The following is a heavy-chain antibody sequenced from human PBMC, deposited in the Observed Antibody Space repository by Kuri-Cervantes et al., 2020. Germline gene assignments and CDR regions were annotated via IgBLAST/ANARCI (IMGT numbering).Heavy chain of an antibody. CDR3: ATSSSAGRITVFGVLGPRELRH. D-gene: IGHD3-3*01. J-gene: IGHJ1*01. V-gene: IGHV4-34*01. Sequence: SETLSLTCAAYGGSFSGCYWSWIRQPPGKGLEWIGEISHTGSTNYNPSLKSRVTISVDTSKNQFSLKLSSVIAADTAVYYCATSSSAGRITVFGVLGPRELRHWGQGTLVTVSS. CDR2: ISHTGST. CDR1: GGSFSGCY.